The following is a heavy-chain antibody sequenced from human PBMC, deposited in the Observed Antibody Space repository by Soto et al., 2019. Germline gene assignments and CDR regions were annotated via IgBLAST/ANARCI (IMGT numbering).Heavy chain of an antibody. Sequence: YYRTMNSQPPGKGLEWIGSIFYRGSTYYNTSLKGRVTISVDTSNNQLSLQLSSVTAADTSVFYCARHMDVYNSSSVSDIWGQGTIDTVSS. V-gene: IGHV4-39*01. J-gene: IGHJ3*02. CDR2: IFYRGST. D-gene: IGHD3-22*01. CDR1: YY. CDR3: ARHMDVYNSSSVSDI.